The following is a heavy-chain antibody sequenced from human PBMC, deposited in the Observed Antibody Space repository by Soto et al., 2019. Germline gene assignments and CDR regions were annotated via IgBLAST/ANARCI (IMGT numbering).Heavy chain of an antibody. D-gene: IGHD5-12*01. V-gene: IGHV4-59*01. CDR2: IYYSGST. CDR1: GGSISSYY. Sequence: SETLSLTCTVSGGSISSYYWSWIRQPPGKGLEWIGYIYYSGSTNYNPSLKSRVTISVDTSKNQFSLKLSSVTAADTAVYYCARAPFSRDGYKLGIDYWGQGTLVTVSS. J-gene: IGHJ4*02. CDR3: ARAPFSRDGYKLGIDY.